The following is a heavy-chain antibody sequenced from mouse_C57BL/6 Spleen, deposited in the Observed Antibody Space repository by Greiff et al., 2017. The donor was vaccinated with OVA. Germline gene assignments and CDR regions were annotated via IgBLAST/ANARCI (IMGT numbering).Heavy chain of an antibody. J-gene: IGHJ1*03. CDR2: INYDGSST. CDR1: GFTFSDYY. CDR3: ARDASDSNHWYFDV. V-gene: IGHV5-16*01. Sequence: EVQLVESEGGLVQPGSSMKLSCTASGFTFSDYYMAWVRQVPEQGLEWVANINYDGSSTYYLDSLKSSSIISRDNAKNILYLQMSRLKAEYTATYYCARDASDSNHWYFDVWGTGTTVTVSS. D-gene: IGHD2-5*01.